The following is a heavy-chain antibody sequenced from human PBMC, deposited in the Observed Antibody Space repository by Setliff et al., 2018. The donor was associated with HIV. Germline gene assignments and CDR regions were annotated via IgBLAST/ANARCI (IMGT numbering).Heavy chain of an antibody. V-gene: IGHV4-59*01. Sequence: PSETLSLTCSVSGGSMTRNYWSWIRQPPGKGLEWIGYIYYSGTTNYNPSLKSRVTFSVDMSKTQVSLKLTSVTAADTAMYFCARDVMEYFGNYFDYWGQGALVTVSS. CDR1: GGSMTRNY. CDR2: IYYSGTT. CDR3: ARDVMEYFGNYFDY. D-gene: IGHD3-3*01. J-gene: IGHJ4*02.